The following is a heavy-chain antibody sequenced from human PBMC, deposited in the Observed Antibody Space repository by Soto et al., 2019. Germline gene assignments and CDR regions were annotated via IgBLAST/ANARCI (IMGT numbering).Heavy chain of an antibody. J-gene: IGHJ6*03. Sequence: PGGSLRLSCAASGFTFSSYGMHWVCQAPGKWLEWVAVIWYDGSNKYYADSVKGRFTISRDNSKNTLYLQMNSLRAEDTAVYYCARGGDVDIVATSRTYYYYMDVWGKGTTVTVSS. D-gene: IGHD5-12*01. V-gene: IGHV3-33*01. CDR2: IWYDGSNK. CDR3: ARGGDVDIVATSRTYYYYMDV. CDR1: GFTFSSYG.